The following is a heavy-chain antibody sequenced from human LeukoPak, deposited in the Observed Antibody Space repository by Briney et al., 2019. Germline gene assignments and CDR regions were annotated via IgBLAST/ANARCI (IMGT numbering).Heavy chain of an antibody. CDR3: ARGRPTKYYYDSSGYYFLRAFDI. D-gene: IGHD3-22*01. Sequence: NPSETLSLTCTVSGYSISSGYYWGWIRQPPGKGLEWIGSIYHSGSTNYNPSLKSRVTISVDTSKNQFSLKLSSVTAADTAVYYCARGRPTKYYYDSSGYYFLRAFDIWGQGTMVTVSS. CDR2: IYHSGST. CDR1: GYSISSGYY. V-gene: IGHV4-38-2*02. J-gene: IGHJ3*02.